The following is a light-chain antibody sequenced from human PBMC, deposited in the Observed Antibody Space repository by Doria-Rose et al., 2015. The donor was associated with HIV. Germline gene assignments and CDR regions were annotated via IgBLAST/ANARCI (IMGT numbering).Light chain of an antibody. V-gene: IGKV3-11*01. CDR3: QQRSNWPPIFT. CDR2: DAS. J-gene: IGKJ3*01. Sequence: PGESATLSCRASQSVSSNLAWHQQKPGQAPRLLIYDASNRATGIPARFSGSGSGTDFTLTISSLEPEDFAVYFCQQRSNWPPIFTFGPGTKVDI. CDR1: QSVSSN.